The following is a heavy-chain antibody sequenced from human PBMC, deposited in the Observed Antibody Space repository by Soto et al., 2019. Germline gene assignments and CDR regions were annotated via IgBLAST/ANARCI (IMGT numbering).Heavy chain of an antibody. Sequence: QVQLQESGPGLVKPSETLSLTCTVSGASISGYYWSWIRKSAGKGLEWIGRIYATGTTDYNPSLKSRVMMSVDSSKKQFSLGLRSVTAADTAVYYCVRDGTKTLRDWFDPWGKGISVTVSS. J-gene: IGHJ5*02. CDR2: IYATGTT. V-gene: IGHV4-4*07. CDR1: GASISGYY. D-gene: IGHD1-1*01. CDR3: VRDGTKTLRDWFDP.